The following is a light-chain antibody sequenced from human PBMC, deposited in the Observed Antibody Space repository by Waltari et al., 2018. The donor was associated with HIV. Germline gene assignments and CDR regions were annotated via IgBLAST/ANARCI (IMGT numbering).Light chain of an antibody. CDR1: LLTEKY. V-gene: IGLV3-27*01. J-gene: IGLJ2*01. CDR2: KDS. Sequence: SSELTQPSSVSVSPGQTAKITCSGDLLTEKYARWFQQKPGQAPVLLIFKDSERPSGIPVRFSGSSSESTVTLTISGAQVEDEGDYYCYSAANNNLRIFGGGTKLTVL. CDR3: YSAANNNLRI.